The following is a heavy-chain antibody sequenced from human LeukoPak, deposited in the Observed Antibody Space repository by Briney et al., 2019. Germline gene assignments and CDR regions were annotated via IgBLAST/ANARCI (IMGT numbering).Heavy chain of an antibody. V-gene: IGHV3-74*01. J-gene: IGHJ4*02. D-gene: IGHD4-17*01. Sequence: GGSLRPSFAASGSTSGNYWIHSVRQAPGKGLVWVSRINGDGSTTNYADSVKGRFTISRDNAKNTLYLQMNSLRAEDTAVYYCARPLYGDYTKNFDCWGQGTQVTVSS. CDR1: GSTSGNYW. CDR3: ARPLYGDYTKNFDC. CDR2: INGDGSTT.